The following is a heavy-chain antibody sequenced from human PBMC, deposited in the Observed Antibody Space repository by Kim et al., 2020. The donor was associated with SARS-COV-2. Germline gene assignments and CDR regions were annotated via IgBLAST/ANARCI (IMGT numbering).Heavy chain of an antibody. Sequence: GGSLRLSCAASGFTFSSYGMHWVRQAPGKGLEWVAVISYDGSNKYYADSVKGRFTISRDNSKNTLYLQMNSLRAEDTAVYYCAKSGGKGTYYDILTTKAHFDYWGQGTLVTVSS. CDR1: GFTFSSYG. CDR3: AKSGGKGTYYDILTTKAHFDY. J-gene: IGHJ4*02. V-gene: IGHV3-30*18. D-gene: IGHD3-9*01. CDR2: ISYDGSNK.